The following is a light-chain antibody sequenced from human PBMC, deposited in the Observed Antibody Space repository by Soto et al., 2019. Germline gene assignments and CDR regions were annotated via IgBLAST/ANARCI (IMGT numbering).Light chain of an antibody. CDR2: GAS. CDR3: QQYGSSPPIS. CDR1: QSVSSSY. Sequence: EIVLTPSPGTLSLSPGERATLSCRASQSVSSSYLAWYQQKPGQAPRLLISGASSRATGIPARFSGSASGTDFTLTISRLEPEDFAVYYCQQYGSSPPISFGQGTRLEIK. J-gene: IGKJ5*01. V-gene: IGKV3-20*01.